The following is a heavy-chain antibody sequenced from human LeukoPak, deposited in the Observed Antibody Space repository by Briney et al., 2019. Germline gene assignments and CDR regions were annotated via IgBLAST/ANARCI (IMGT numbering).Heavy chain of an antibody. CDR3: ARRRYSYESLADY. CDR2: IKQDGSEK. Sequence: GGSLRLSCAASGFTFSSYWMSWVRQAPGKGLEWVANIKQDGSEKYYVDSVKGRFTISRDNAKNSLYLQMNSLKASDTAMYYCARRRYSYESLADYWGQGTLVTVSS. D-gene: IGHD5-18*01. CDR1: GFTFSSYW. J-gene: IGHJ4*02. V-gene: IGHV3-7*03.